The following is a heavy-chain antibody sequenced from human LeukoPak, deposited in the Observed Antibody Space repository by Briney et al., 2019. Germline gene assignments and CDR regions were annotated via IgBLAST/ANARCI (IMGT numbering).Heavy chain of an antibody. V-gene: IGHV3-11*01. CDR2: ISSSGSTI. CDR1: GFTFSDYY. D-gene: IGHD6-19*01. J-gene: IGHJ4*02. CDR3: ARDLRQWLVPDYYFDY. Sequence: GGSLRLSCAASGFTFSDYYMSWIRQAPGKGLEWVSYISSSGSTIYYADSVKGRFTISRDNAKNSLYLQMNSLRAEDTAVYYCARDLRQWLVPDYYFDYWGQGTLATVSS.